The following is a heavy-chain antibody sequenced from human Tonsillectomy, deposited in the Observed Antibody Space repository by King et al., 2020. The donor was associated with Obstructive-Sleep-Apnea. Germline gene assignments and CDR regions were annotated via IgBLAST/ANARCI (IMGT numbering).Heavy chain of an antibody. Sequence: QLQESGPGLVKPSETLSLTCTVSGGSIKSYYWSWIRQTPGKGLEWIVYISYSGSTNYNPSLKGRVTISVDTSKNQFSPKLSSVTAADTAVYYCARDRVGRDGYNRFDYWGQGTLVTVSS. J-gene: IGHJ4*02. CDR2: ISYSGST. V-gene: IGHV4-59*01. CDR1: GGSIKSYY. D-gene: IGHD5-24*01. CDR3: ARDRVGRDGYNRFDY.